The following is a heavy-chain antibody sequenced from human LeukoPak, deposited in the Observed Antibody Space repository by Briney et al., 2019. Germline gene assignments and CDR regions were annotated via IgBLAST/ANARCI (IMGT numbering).Heavy chain of an antibody. D-gene: IGHD5-18*01. Sequence: SETLSLTCAVYGGPFSGYYWSWIRQPPGKGLEWIGEINHSGSTNYNPSLKSRVTISVDTSKNQFSLKLSSVTAADTAVYYCARLRGYSYGMAFDYWGQGTLVTVSS. CDR2: INHSGST. J-gene: IGHJ4*02. V-gene: IGHV4-34*01. CDR3: ARLRGYSYGMAFDY. CDR1: GGPFSGYY.